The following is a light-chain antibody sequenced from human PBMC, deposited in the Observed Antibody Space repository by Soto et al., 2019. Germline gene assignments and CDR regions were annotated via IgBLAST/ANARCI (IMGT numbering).Light chain of an antibody. J-gene: IGKJ4*01. V-gene: IGKV1-27*01. CDR1: QAISSY. CDR3: HKYNHAPT. Sequence: DIQLTQSPSSLSASVGDRVTITCRASQAISSYLAWYQQKPGKVPELLIYATSTLQSGAPSRFSGSGSGTDFTLTISSLQPEDVATYYRHKYNHAPTFGGGTKMEIK. CDR2: ATS.